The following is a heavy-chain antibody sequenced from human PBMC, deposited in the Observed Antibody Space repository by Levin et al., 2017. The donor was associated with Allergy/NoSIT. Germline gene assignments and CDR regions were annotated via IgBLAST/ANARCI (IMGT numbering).Heavy chain of an antibody. D-gene: IGHD2-15*01. Sequence: GGSLRLSCKASGYTFTSYYMHWVRQAPGQGLEWMGIINPSGGSTSYAQKFQGRVTMTRDTSTSTVYMELSSLRSEDTAVYYCARGVVVAATPKSYNWFDPWGQGTLVTVSS. J-gene: IGHJ5*02. CDR3: ARGVVVAATPKSYNWFDP. CDR1: GYTFTSYY. V-gene: IGHV1-46*01. CDR2: INPSGGST.